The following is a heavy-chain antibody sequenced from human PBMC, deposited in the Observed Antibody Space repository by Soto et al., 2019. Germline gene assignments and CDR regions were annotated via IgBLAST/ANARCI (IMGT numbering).Heavy chain of an antibody. Sequence: QVQLVQSGAEVKKPGASVKVSCKASGYTFTSYYMHWVRQAPGQGLEWMGIINPSGGSTSYAQKFEGRVTMPGDTATSTVYMELSSLRSEDTAVYYCARDLVLVPAAFYYYSGMDVWGQGTTVTVSS. CDR3: ARDLVLVPAAFYYYSGMDV. CDR2: INPSGGST. D-gene: IGHD2-2*01. CDR1: GYTFTSYY. V-gene: IGHV1-46*01. J-gene: IGHJ6*02.